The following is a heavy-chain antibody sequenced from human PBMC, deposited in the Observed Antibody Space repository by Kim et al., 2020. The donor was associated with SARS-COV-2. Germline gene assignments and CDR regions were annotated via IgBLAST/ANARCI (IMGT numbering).Heavy chain of an antibody. CDR3: ARDRTVVVAAELNYWYFDL. CDR2: IIPILGIA. CDR1: GGTFSSYA. J-gene: IGHJ2*01. Sequence: SVKVSCKASGGTFSSYAISWVRQAPGQGLEWMGRIIPILGIANYAQKFQGRETITADKSTSTPYMELSSLRSEDTAVYYFARDRTVVVAAELNYWYFDL. D-gene: IGHD2-15*01. V-gene: IGHV1-69*04.